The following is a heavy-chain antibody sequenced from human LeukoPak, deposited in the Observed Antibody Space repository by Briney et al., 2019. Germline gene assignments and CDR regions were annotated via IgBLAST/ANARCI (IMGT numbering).Heavy chain of an antibody. CDR3: ATDSVEMAS. Sequence: VASVKVSCKASGGTFSKYTISWVRQRPGQGLEWMGGITPLFGTANYAQKFQGRVTMTEDTSTDTAYMELSSLRSEDTAVYYCATDSVEMASWGQGTLVTVSS. CDR2: ITPLFGTA. D-gene: IGHD5-24*01. CDR1: GGTFSKYT. V-gene: IGHV1-69*06. J-gene: IGHJ4*02.